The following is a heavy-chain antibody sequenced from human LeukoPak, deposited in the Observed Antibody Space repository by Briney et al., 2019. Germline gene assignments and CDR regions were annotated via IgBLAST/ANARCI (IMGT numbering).Heavy chain of an antibody. Sequence: ASVKVSCKASGYSLNRYGISWVRQAPGQGLEWMGWISAYDGNTNYLQKFQGRVTMTIDTSTSTAYMELRSLRSDDTAVYYCARDKVIASAGTPNWFDPWGQGTLVTVSS. CDR1: GYSLNRYG. J-gene: IGHJ5*02. CDR2: ISAYDGNT. CDR3: ARDKVIASAGTPNWFDP. V-gene: IGHV1-18*01. D-gene: IGHD6-13*01.